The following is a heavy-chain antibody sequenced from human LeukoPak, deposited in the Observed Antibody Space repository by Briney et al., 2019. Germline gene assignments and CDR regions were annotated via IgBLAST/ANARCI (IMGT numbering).Heavy chain of an antibody. J-gene: IGHJ4*02. CDR1: GYTFTGYY. CDR3: AKSRIVGAHCLDY. V-gene: IGHV1-2*02. Sequence: VASVKVSCKASGYTFTGYYMHWVRQAPGQGLEWMRWINPNSGGTNYAQKFQGRVTMTRDTSISTAYMELSRLRSDDTAVYYCAKSRIVGAHCLDYWGQGTLVTVSS. D-gene: IGHD1-26*01. CDR2: INPNSGGT.